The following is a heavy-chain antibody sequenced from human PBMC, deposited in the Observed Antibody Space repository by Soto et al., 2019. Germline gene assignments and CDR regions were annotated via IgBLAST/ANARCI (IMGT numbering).Heavy chain of an antibody. V-gene: IGHV3-33*01. J-gene: IGHJ4*02. CDR1: GFTFSSYG. CDR3: ALPLGLGMATIPLDY. D-gene: IGHD5-12*01. CDR2: IWYDGSNK. Sequence: QVQLVESGGGVVQPGRSLRLSCAASGFTFSSYGMHWVRQAPGKGLEWVAVIWYDGSNKYYADSVKGRFTISRDNSKNTLYLQMNSLRAEDTAVYYCALPLGLGMATIPLDYWGQGTLVTVSS.